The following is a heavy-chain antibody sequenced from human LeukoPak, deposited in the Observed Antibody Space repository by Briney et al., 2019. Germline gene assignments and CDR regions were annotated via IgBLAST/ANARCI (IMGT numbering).Heavy chain of an antibody. D-gene: IGHD3-22*01. Sequence: ASVKVSCKASGYTFTSYGISWVRQAPGQGLEWMGWISAYNGNTNYAQKLQGRVTMTTDTSTSTAYMELSSLRSEDTAVYYCATGVNLPLDYYDSSGYRDYWGQGTLVTVSS. CDR2: ISAYNGNT. CDR1: GYTFTSYG. CDR3: ATGVNLPLDYYDSSGYRDY. J-gene: IGHJ4*02. V-gene: IGHV1-18*01.